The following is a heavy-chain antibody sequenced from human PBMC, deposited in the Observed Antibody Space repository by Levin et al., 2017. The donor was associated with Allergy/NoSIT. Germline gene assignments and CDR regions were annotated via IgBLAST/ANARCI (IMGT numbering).Heavy chain of an antibody. CDR3: ARDRGWFGDRPEYFQH. D-gene: IGHD3-10*01. Sequence: PGGSLRLSCAASGFTFSSYGMHWVRQAPGKGLEWVAVIWYDGSNKYYADSVKGRFTISRDNSKNTLYLQMNSLRAEDTAVYYCARDRGWFGDRPEYFQHWGQGTLVTVSS. CDR1: GFTFSSYG. V-gene: IGHV3-33*01. CDR2: IWYDGSNK. J-gene: IGHJ1*01.